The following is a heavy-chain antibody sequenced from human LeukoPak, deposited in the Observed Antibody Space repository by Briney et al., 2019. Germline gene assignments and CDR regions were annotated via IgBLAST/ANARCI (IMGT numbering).Heavy chain of an antibody. Sequence: GGSLRLSCAASGFTFSSYWMSWVRQAPGKGLEWVASIKHDGSEKYYVDSVRGRFTISRDNTMNSLYLQMSSLRAEDTAVYYCASDRGWRTSGYYLYYFEYWGQGTLVTFSS. CDR1: GFTFSSYW. J-gene: IGHJ4*02. D-gene: IGHD3-3*01. V-gene: IGHV3-7*01. CDR2: IKHDGSEK. CDR3: ASDRGWRTSGYYLYYFEY.